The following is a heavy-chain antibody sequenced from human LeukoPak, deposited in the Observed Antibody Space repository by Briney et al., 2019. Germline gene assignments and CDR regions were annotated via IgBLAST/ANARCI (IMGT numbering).Heavy chain of an antibody. D-gene: IGHD3-10*01. J-gene: IGHJ3*02. CDR1: GFTFSDYY. Sequence: GGSLRLSCAASGFTFSDYYMSWIRQAPGKGLEWVSYISSSSSTIYYADSVKGRFTISRDNAKNSLYLQMNSLRAEDTAVYYCARDKTDYYGSGLGAFDIWGQGTMVTVSS. V-gene: IGHV3-11*04. CDR2: ISSSSSTI. CDR3: ARDKTDYYGSGLGAFDI.